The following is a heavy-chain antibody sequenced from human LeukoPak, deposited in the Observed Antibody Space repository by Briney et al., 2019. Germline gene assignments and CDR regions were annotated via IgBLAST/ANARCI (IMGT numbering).Heavy chain of an antibody. Sequence: SETLSLTCTVSGGSISSYYWSWIRQPPGKGLEWIGYIYYSGSTNYNPSLKSRVTISVDTSENQFSLKLSSVTAADTAVYYCARGGIAAAGPDAFDIWGQGTMVTVSS. J-gene: IGHJ3*02. CDR2: IYYSGST. D-gene: IGHD6-13*01. CDR1: GGSISSYY. CDR3: ARGGIAAAGPDAFDI. V-gene: IGHV4-59*01.